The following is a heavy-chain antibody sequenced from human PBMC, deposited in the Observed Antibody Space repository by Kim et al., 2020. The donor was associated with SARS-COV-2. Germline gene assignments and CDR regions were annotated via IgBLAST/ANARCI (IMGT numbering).Heavy chain of an antibody. CDR3: AKVISSSWYYFDY. D-gene: IGHD6-13*01. Sequence: GGSLRLSCAASGFSFGDYAMHWVRQAPGKGLEWVSGISWNSGSIGYADSVKGRITISRDNARNSLYLQMNSLRPEDTALYYCAKVISSSWYYFDYWGQGTLVTVSS. CDR2: ISWNSGSI. V-gene: IGHV3-9*01. CDR1: GFSFGDYA. J-gene: IGHJ4*02.